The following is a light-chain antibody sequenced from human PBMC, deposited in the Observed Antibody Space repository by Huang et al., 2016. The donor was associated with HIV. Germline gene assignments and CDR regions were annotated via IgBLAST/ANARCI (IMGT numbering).Light chain of an antibody. CDR3: QQYNNWPPEET. CDR1: QSVSSN. CDR2: GAS. V-gene: IGKV3-15*01. J-gene: IGKJ3*01. Sequence: EIVMTQSPVTLSVSPGERATLSCRASQSVSSNLAGYQQKAGQAPRLLIYGASTRATGIPARFSGSGSGTEFTLTISSLQSEDFAVYYCQQYNNWPPEETFGPGTKVDIK.